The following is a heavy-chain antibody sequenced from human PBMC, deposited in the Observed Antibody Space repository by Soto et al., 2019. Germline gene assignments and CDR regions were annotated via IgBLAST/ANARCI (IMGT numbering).Heavy chain of an antibody. CDR3: AREGITGTQDFDY. V-gene: IGHV1-2*04. CDR2: INPNSGGT. J-gene: IGHJ4*02. D-gene: IGHD1-7*01. CDR1: GYTFTGYY. Sequence: ASVKVSCKASGYTFTGYYMHWVRQAPGQGLEWMGWINPNSGGTNYAQKFQGWVTMTRDTSISTAYMELSRLRSDDTAVYYCAREGITGTQDFDYWGQGTLVTVSS.